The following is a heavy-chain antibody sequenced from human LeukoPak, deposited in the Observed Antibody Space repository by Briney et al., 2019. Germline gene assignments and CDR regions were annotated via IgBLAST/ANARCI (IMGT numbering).Heavy chain of an antibody. D-gene: IGHD2-15*01. J-gene: IGHJ3*02. V-gene: IGHV3-11*01. CDR2: IGSSGSTI. CDR3: ARGSIGYCSGGSCNIGDAFDI. CDR1: GFTFSDYY. Sequence: GGSLRLSCATSGFTFSDYYMSWIRQAPGKGLEWVSYIGSSGSTIYYADSVKGRFTISRDNAKNSLYLQMNSLRAEDTAVYYCARGSIGYCSGGSCNIGDAFDIWGQGTMVTVSS.